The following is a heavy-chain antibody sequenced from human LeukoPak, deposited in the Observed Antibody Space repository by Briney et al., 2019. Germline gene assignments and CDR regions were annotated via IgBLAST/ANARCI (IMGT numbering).Heavy chain of an antibody. V-gene: IGHV1-69*06. Sequence: ASVKVSCKASGGTFSSYAISWVRQAPGQGLEWMGGIIPIFGTANYAQKFQGRGTITADKSTSTAYMELSSLRSEDTAVYYCARGGVSAAGFSFDYWGQGTLVTVSS. D-gene: IGHD6-13*01. J-gene: IGHJ4*02. CDR2: IIPIFGTA. CDR1: GGTFSSYA. CDR3: ARGGVSAAGFSFDY.